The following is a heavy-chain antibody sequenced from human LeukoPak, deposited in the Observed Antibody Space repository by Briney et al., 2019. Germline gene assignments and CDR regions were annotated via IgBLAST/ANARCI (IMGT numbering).Heavy chain of an antibody. D-gene: IGHD3-10*01. CDR1: GFTFSSYA. CDR2: ISGSGGST. Sequence: TGGSLRLSCAASGFTFSSYAMSWVRQAPGKGLEWVSAISGSGGSTYYADSVKGRFTISRDNSKNTPYLQMNSLRAEDTAVYYCAKVTRARYGSGSYSWFDPWGQGTLVTVSS. V-gene: IGHV3-23*01. CDR3: AKVTRARYGSGSYSWFDP. J-gene: IGHJ5*02.